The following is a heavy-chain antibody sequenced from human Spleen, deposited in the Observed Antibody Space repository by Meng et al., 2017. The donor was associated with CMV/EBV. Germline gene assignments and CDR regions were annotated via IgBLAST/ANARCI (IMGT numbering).Heavy chain of an antibody. CDR2: MNPNSGNT. D-gene: IGHD3-16*01. J-gene: IGHJ6*02. V-gene: IGHV1-8*03. Sequence: ASVKVSCKASGYTFTTYDINWVRQATGQGLEWMGWMNPNSGNTGYAQKFQGRVTITRNTSIRTAYMELSSLRSEDTAVYYCASGVLNNYYYYYGMDVWGQGTTVTVSS. CDR1: GYTFTTYD. CDR3: ASGVLNNYYYYYGMDV.